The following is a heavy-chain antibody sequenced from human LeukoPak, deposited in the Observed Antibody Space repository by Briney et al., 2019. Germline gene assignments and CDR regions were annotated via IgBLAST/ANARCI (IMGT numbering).Heavy chain of an antibody. J-gene: IGHJ3*01. Sequence: SETLSLTCTVSGGSISSYYWSWIRQVPGKGLEWIAYIYYIGSTDYNPSLKSRVTISVDTSKNQFSLNVSSVTAADTAVYYCARVGTTVITLGVWGQGTMVTVSS. CDR1: GGSISSYY. V-gene: IGHV4-59*08. CDR2: IYYIGST. D-gene: IGHD4-23*01. CDR3: ARVGTTVITLGV.